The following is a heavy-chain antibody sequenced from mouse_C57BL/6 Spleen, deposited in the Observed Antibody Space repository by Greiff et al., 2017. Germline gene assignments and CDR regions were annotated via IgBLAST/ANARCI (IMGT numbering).Heavy chain of an antibody. D-gene: IGHD1-1*01. CDR2: IDPEDGDT. CDR1: GFNIKDYY. J-gene: IGHJ2*01. Sequence: VQLQQSGAELVRPGASVKLSCTASGFNIKDYYMHWVKQRPEQGLEWIGRIDPEDGDTEYAPKFQGKATMTADPSSNTAYLQLSSLTSEDAAVYYCTTRYYYGSSFFDYWGQGTTLTVSS. V-gene: IGHV14-1*01. CDR3: TTRYYYGSSFFDY.